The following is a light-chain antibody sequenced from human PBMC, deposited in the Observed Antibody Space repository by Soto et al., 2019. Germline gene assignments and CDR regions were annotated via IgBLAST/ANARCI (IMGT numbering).Light chain of an antibody. CDR2: STS. Sequence: EIVMTQSPATLSVSPGERATLSCRASQSVGSNLAWYQQKPGQAPRLLIYSTSTRATGIPARFSGSGSQTEFTLTISSLQSEDFAVYYCQQYNNWPPYTFGQGTKLEIK. J-gene: IGKJ2*01. V-gene: IGKV3-15*01. CDR3: QQYNNWPPYT. CDR1: QSVGSN.